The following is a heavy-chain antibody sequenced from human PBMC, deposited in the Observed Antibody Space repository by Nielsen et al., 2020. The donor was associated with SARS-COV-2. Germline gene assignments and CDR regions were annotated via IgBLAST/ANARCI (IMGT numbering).Heavy chain of an antibody. D-gene: IGHD3-10*01. CDR1: GFTFGDYA. V-gene: IGHV3-49*03. CDR3: TRDWVHTNHAFDI. Sequence: GESLKISCTASGFTFGDYAMSWFRQAPGKGLEWVGFIRSKAYGGTTEYAASVKGRFTISRDDSKSIAYLQMNSLKTEDTAVYYCTRDWVHTNHAFDIWGQGTMVTVSS. J-gene: IGHJ3*02. CDR2: IRSKAYGGTT.